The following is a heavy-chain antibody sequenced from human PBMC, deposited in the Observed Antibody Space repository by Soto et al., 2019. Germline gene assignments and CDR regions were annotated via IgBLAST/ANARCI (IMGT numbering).Heavy chain of an antibody. CDR1: GYTFSDYY. CDR3: ATHYDMWRRYLSPVDY. Sequence: QVQLVESGGDLVKPGGSLRLSCAASGYTFSDYYMSWIRQAPGKGLEWISYIDTSGTKIYYADSVKGRFTITRDNAKNSLYLEMHSLIAQDTPVYYCATHYDMWRRYLSPVDYWGQGTLLTLSS. CDR2: IDTSGTKI. J-gene: IGHJ4*02. V-gene: IGHV3-11*01. D-gene: IGHD3-9*01.